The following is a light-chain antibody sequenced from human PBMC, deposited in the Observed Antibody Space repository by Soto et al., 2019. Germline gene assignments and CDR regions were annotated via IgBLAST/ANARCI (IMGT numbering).Light chain of an antibody. CDR1: QSLTSY. Sequence: EVVLTQSPVTLSLSPGERATLSCRASQSLTSYLAWYQQKPGQAPRLLIYDASNRATRVPLRFSGSGSGTELSITTSSLEHADYVIYYCQQRISWHPDTFGQGTKVDIK. V-gene: IGKV3-11*01. CDR2: DAS. J-gene: IGKJ2*01. CDR3: QQRISWHPDT.